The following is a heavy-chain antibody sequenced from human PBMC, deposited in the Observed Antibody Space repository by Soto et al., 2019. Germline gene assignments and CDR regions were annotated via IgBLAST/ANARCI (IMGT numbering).Heavy chain of an antibody. CDR3: AKVRGCSGSYYFDF. CDR1: GASISSFY. J-gene: IGHJ4*02. D-gene: IGHD3-10*02. V-gene: IGHV4-59*01. Sequence: SETLSLTCTVSGASISSFYWSWIRQSPGKGLEWMAYISNAGNRNFNPSLQGRVTISMDTSKNQFSLRLNSVTAADTAVYYCAKVRGCSGSYYFDFWGLGTLVTVSS. CDR2: ISNAGNR.